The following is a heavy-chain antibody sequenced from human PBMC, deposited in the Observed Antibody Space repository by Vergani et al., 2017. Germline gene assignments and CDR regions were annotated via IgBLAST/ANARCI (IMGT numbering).Heavy chain of an antibody. CDR1: GFTFSSYA. V-gene: IGHV3-23*01. Sequence: EVQLLESGGGLVQPGGSLRLSCAASGFTFSSYAMSWVRQAPGKGLEWVSAISGSGGSTYYADSVKGRVTISRDNSKKTLYLQMNSLRAEDTAIYYCADDYEWEFPRPTGAFDIWSQGTMVTVSS. J-gene: IGHJ3*02. CDR2: ISGSGGST. D-gene: IGHD1-26*01. CDR3: ADDYEWEFPRPTGAFDI.